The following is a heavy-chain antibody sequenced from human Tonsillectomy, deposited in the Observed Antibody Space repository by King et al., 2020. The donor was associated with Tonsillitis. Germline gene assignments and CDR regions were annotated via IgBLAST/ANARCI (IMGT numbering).Heavy chain of an antibody. Sequence: VQLVESGGGVVQPGRSLRLSCAASGFTFSSYGMNWVRQAPGKGLEWVAVISYDGSNKYYADSVKGRFTISRDNSKNTLYLQMNSLRAEDTAVYYCATSAYYYDSSGYPGAFDIWGQGTMVTVSS. CDR2: ISYDGSNK. CDR1: GFTFSSYG. CDR3: ATSAYYYDSSGYPGAFDI. J-gene: IGHJ3*02. V-gene: IGHV3-30*03. D-gene: IGHD3-22*01.